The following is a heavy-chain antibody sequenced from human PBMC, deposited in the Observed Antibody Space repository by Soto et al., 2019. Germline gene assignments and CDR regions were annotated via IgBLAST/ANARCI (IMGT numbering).Heavy chain of an antibody. CDR3: AKEARANLDDYGDYDWFDP. D-gene: IGHD4-17*01. CDR2: ISYDGGNT. Sequence: QVQLVESGGGVVQPGRSLRLSCAASGFTFSRFGMHWVRQAPGEGLEWVTFISYDGGNTEYADSVKGRFTVSRDNSKNTLYLQMNGLRAEDTAFYYCAKEARANLDDYGDYDWFDPWGQGTLVIVSS. V-gene: IGHV3-30*18. CDR1: GFTFSRFG. J-gene: IGHJ5*02.